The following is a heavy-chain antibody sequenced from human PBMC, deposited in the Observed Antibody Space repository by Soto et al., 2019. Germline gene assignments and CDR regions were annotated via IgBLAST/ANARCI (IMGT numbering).Heavy chain of an antibody. J-gene: IGHJ4*02. CDR2: ISYDGSNK. CDR3: ARDRFGAFDY. Sequence: QVQLVESGGGVVQPGRSLRLSCAASGFTFSNYAMHWVRQAPGKGLEWVAVISYDGSNKYYADSVRRRFTISRDNSKNTLYLLMNSLRAEDTALYYCARDRFGAFDYWGQGTLVTVSS. D-gene: IGHD3-10*01. CDR1: GFTFSNYA. V-gene: IGHV3-30-3*01.